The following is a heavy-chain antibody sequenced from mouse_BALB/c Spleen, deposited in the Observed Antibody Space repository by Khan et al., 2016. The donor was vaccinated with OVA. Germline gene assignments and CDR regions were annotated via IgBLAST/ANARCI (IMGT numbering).Heavy chain of an antibody. V-gene: IGHV1-7*01. J-gene: IGHJ2*01. CDR1: GYTFINYW. D-gene: IGHD1-1*01. CDR2: IIPSPGYT. CDR3: ARRGLRWDFDY. Sequence: VQLQQSGAVLAKPGASVKMSCKASGYTFINYWILWITQRPGQGLEWIGYIIPSPGYTEYNQNFKDKATFTADKSSSTAYIQLSSLTSEDSTDYYCARRGLRWDFDYWGQGTTLTVSS.